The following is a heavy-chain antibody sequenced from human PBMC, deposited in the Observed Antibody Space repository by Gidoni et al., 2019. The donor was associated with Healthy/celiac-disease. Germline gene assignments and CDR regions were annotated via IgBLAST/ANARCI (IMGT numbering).Heavy chain of an antibody. D-gene: IGHD5-18*01. J-gene: IGHJ4*02. CDR2: ISGSGGST. CDR1: GFTFSSYA. CDR3: AKFHGYSYGATYYFDY. V-gene: IGHV3-23*01. Sequence: EVQLLESGGGLVQHGGSLRLPCAASGFTFSSYAMSWVRQAPGKGLYVVSSISGSGGSTDYADSVKGRFTISRDNSKNTLYLQMNSLRAEDTAVYYCAKFHGYSYGATYYFDYWGQGTLVTVSS.